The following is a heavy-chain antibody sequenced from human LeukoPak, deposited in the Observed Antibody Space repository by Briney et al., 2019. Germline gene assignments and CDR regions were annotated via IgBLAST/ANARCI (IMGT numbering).Heavy chain of an antibody. Sequence: GSLRLSCAASGFTFSSYEMNWVRQAPGKGLEGVSYISSSGSTIYYADSVKGRFTISRDNAKNSLYLQMNSLRAEDTAVYYCARDAMVRGVIHYYYYYYMDVWGKGTTVTVSS. CDR3: ARDAMVRGVIHYYYYYYMDV. V-gene: IGHV3-48*03. D-gene: IGHD3-10*01. CDR1: GFTFSSYE. CDR2: ISSSGSTI. J-gene: IGHJ6*03.